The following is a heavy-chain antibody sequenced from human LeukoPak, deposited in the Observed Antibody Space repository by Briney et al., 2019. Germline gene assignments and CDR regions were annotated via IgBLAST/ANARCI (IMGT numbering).Heavy chain of an antibody. D-gene: IGHD5-18*01. CDR2: ISGSGGST. CDR1: GFTFSNAW. J-gene: IGHJ4*02. V-gene: IGHV3-23*01. CDR3: AKARGAMATWAIDY. Sequence: PGGSLRLSCAASGFTFSNAWMTWVRQAPGKGLEWVSAISGSGGSTYYADSVKGRFTISRDNSKNTLYLQMNSLRAEDTAVYYCAKARGAMATWAIDYWGQGTLVTVSS.